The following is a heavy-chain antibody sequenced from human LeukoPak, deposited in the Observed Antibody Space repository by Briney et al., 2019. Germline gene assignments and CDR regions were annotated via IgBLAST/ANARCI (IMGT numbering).Heavy chain of an antibody. CDR3: ARDQRVTGRPDIDY. J-gene: IGHJ4*02. CDR2: ISSDGSST. Sequence: PGGSLRLSCAASGFTFRNHWMHWVRQTPGKGLVWVSRISSDGSSTTYADSVKGRFTISRDIAKNTLYLQMNNLRAEDTAMYYCARDQRVTGRPDIDYWGQGTLVIVSS. V-gene: IGHV3-74*03. CDR1: GFTFRNHW. D-gene: IGHD6-6*01.